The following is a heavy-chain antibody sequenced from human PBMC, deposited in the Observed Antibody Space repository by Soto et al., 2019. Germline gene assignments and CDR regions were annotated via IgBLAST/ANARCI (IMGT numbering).Heavy chain of an antibody. Sequence: QVHLVESGGGVVQPGRSLRLSCVASGFTFDTYGIHWVRQAPGKGLQWVALISYEGSNTYYADSVRGRFTISRDNSKNTLSLQMHTLRSEDTGLYYCARVTPGNNLYYFSGLDFWGQGTSVTVAS. D-gene: IGHD1-1*01. CDR2: ISYEGSNT. V-gene: IGHV3-30-3*01. J-gene: IGHJ6*02. CDR3: ARVTPGNNLYYFSGLDF. CDR1: GFTFDTYG.